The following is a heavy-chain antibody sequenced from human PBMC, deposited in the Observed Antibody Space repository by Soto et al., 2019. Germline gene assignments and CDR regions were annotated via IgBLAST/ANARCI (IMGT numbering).Heavy chain of an antibody. CDR2: ISSSSSYT. V-gene: IGHV3-11*06. CDR3: ARGSSGYRVPFDY. J-gene: IGHJ4*02. CDR1: GFTFSDYY. D-gene: IGHD3-22*01. Sequence: VQLVESGGGLVQPGGSLRLSCAASGFTFSDYYMSWIRQAPGKGLEWVSYISSSSSYTNYADSVKGRFTISRDNAKNSLYLQMNSLRAEDTAVYYCARGSSGYRVPFDYWGQGTLVTVSS.